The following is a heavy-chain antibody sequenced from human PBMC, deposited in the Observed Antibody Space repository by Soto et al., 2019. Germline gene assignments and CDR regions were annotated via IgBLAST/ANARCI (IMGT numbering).Heavy chain of an antibody. CDR1: GFSFTGYY. Sequence: ASVKVSCKASGFSFTGYYIHWLRQSPGQGLEWMGWVNAHSGGTEYAQKFQGRVTLTRDTSIATAYLTLTSLSSDDTALYYCAGHGIQRSGTGCYTFWFDPWGQGTLVTVSS. CDR2: VNAHSGGT. CDR3: AGHGIQRSGTGCYTFWFDP. V-gene: IGHV1-2*02. D-gene: IGHD1-26*01. J-gene: IGHJ5*02.